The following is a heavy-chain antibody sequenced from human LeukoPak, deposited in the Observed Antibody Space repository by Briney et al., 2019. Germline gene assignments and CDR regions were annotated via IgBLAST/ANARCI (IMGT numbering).Heavy chain of an antibody. D-gene: IGHD3-10*01. CDR2: ITGSGGSA. Sequence: GGSLGLSCAASGFTFSSYSMTWVRQAPGKGLEWVSTITGSGGSAYYPDSVEGRFTVSRDNSKNRLYLQMNSLRAEDTAVYYCAKENYDSGSYAHWGQGTLVSVSS. V-gene: IGHV3-23*01. CDR1: GFTFSSYS. J-gene: IGHJ4*02. CDR3: AKENYDSGSYAH.